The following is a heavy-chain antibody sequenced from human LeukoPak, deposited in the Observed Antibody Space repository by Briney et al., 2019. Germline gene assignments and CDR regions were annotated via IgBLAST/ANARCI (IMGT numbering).Heavy chain of an antibody. CDR1: GGSFSGYY. V-gene: IGHV4-34*01. J-gene: IGHJ4*02. CDR2: INHSGST. Sequence: SETLSLTCAVYGGSFSGYYWSWIRQPPGKGLEWIGEINHSGSTNYNPSLKSRVTISVDTSKNQFSLKLSSVTAADTAVYYCARDLDTAMGHDYWGQGTLVTVSS. CDR3: ARDLDTAMGHDY. D-gene: IGHD5-18*01.